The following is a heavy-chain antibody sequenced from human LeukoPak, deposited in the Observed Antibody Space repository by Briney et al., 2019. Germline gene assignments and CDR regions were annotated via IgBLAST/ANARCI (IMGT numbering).Heavy chain of an antibody. Sequence: GGSLRLSCAASGFTFSSYAMSWVRQAPGKGLEWVSAISGSGGSTYYADSVKGRFTISRDNSKNTLYLQMNSLRAEDTAVYYFAKPLDSSGYYPGYFDYWGQGTLVTVSS. CDR3: AKPLDSSGYYPGYFDY. CDR2: ISGSGGST. D-gene: IGHD3-22*01. V-gene: IGHV3-23*01. CDR1: GFTFSSYA. J-gene: IGHJ4*02.